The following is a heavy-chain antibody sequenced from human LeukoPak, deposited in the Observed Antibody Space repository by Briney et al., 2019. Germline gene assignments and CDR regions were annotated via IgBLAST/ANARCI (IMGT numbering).Heavy chain of an antibody. CDR3: ARGGRFHSWFEVAFDI. V-gene: IGHV7-4-1*02. J-gene: IGHJ3*02. CDR2: INTNTGNP. Sequence: ASVKVSCKASGYTFTSYAMNWVRQAPGQGLEWMGWINTNTGNPTYAQGLTGRFVFSLDTSVSTAYLQISSLKAEDTAVYYCARGGRFHSWFEVAFDIWGQGTMVTVSS. D-gene: IGHD6-13*01. CDR1: GYTFTSYA.